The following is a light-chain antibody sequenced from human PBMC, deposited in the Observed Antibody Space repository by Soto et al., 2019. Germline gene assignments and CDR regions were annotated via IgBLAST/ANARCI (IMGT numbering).Light chain of an antibody. CDR3: SSYTSSSTVV. CDR2: DVT. Sequence: QSALTQPACVSGSPGQSITISCTGTSSDVGGYNYVCWYQQHPGKAPKLIIYDVTNRPSGVSTRFSGSKSGNTASLSISGLQAEDEADYYCSSYTSSSTVVFGGGTKLTVL. V-gene: IGLV2-14*01. CDR1: SSDVGGYNY. J-gene: IGLJ2*01.